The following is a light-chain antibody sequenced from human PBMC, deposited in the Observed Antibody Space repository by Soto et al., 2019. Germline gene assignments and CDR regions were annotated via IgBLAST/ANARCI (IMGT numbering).Light chain of an antibody. J-gene: IGLJ1*01. CDR2: EVS. CDR1: SSDVGGYKY. V-gene: IGLV2-14*01. CDR3: TSYTSSSTYV. Sequence: QSVLTQPASVSGSPGQSITISCTGTSSDVGGYKYVSWYQQHPGKAPQLMIYEVSNRPSGVSNRFSGSKSGNTASLTISGLQAEDEADYYCTSYTSSSTYVFGTGTKVTVL.